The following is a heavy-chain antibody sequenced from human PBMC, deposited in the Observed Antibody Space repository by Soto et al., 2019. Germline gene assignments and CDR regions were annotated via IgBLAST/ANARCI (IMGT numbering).Heavy chain of an antibody. CDR1: GFTFSSYA. V-gene: IGHV3-23*01. CDR3: AKISSGVGATPDAGDS. Sequence: EVQLLESGGGLVQPGGSLRLSCAASGFTFSSYAMSWVRQAPGKGLEWVSAISGSGGSTYYADSVKGRFTISRDNSKNTLYLQMNSLRAEDTDVYYCAKISSGVGATPDAGDSWGQGTMVTVSS. D-gene: IGHD1-26*01. J-gene: IGHJ3*02. CDR2: ISGSGGST.